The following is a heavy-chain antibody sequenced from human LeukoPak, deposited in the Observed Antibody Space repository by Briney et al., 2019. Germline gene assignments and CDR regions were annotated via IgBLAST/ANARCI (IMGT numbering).Heavy chain of an antibody. J-gene: IGHJ4*02. CDR2: ISSSSSYI. Sequence: GGSLRLSCAASGFTFSSYSMNWVRQAPGKGLEWVSSISSSSSYIYYAGSVKGRFTISRDNAKNSLCLQMNSLRAEDTAVYYRARGYGAFDYWGQGTLVTVSS. CDR1: GFTFSSYS. V-gene: IGHV3-21*01. CDR3: ARGYGAFDY. D-gene: IGHD4-17*01.